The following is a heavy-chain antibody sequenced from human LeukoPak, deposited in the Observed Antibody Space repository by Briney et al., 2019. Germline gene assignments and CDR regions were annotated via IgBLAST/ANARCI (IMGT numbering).Heavy chain of an antibody. CDR1: GFTFSDYY. J-gene: IGHJ5*02. CDR3: AKDRAMVRGVIWFDP. CDR2: ISSSGSTI. V-gene: IGHV3-11*04. Sequence: GGSLRLSCAASGFTFSDYYMSWIRQAPGKGLEWVSYISSSGSTIYYADSVKGRFTISRDNAKNTLYLQMNSLRAEDTAVYYCAKDRAMVRGVIWFDPWGQGTLVTVSS. D-gene: IGHD3-10*01.